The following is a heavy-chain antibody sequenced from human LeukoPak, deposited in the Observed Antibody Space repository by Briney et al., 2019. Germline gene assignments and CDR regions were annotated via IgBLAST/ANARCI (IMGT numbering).Heavy chain of an antibody. CDR1: GFTFSTSW. CDR2: INGDGGRT. Sequence: PGGSLRLSCAASGFTFSTSWMHWVRQAPGKGLVWVSQINGDGGRTRFADSVKGRFTISRDNSKNTLYPQMNSLRAEDTAVYYCAKARTVTMWWSFDLWGRGTLVTVSS. J-gene: IGHJ2*01. CDR3: AKARTVTMWWSFDL. V-gene: IGHV3-74*01. D-gene: IGHD4-17*01.